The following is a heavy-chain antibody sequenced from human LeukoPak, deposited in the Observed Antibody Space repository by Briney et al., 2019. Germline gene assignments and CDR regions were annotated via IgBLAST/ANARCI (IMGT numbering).Heavy chain of an antibody. J-gene: IGHJ6*02. V-gene: IGHV3-23*01. CDR2: ISGTGSDT. CDR3: AKARSSTWDYGMDV. CDR1: GLIFSSYV. D-gene: IGHD6-13*01. Sequence: GGSLPPSRADSGLIFSSYVMSWVRQAPGKGLEWVSTISGTGSDTYYTDSVKGRFTISRDNSKNTLYLQMNSLRDDDMAVYYCAKARSSTWDYGMDVWGQGTTLTVSS.